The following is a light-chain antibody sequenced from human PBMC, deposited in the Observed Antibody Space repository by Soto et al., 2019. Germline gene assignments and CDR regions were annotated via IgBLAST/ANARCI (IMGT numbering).Light chain of an antibody. Sequence: EIVLTQSPGTLSLSPGERATLSCRASQSVSSSYLAWYQQKPGQAPRLLIYAASSRANGIPDRFSGSGSGTEFTLPISSLQSEDFAVYYCQQYNSWPLTFGGGTKVDIK. CDR3: QQYNSWPLT. V-gene: IGKV3-20*01. J-gene: IGKJ4*01. CDR1: QSVSSSY. CDR2: AAS.